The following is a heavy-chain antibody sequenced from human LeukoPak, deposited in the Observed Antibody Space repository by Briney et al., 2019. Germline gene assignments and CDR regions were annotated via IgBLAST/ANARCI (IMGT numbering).Heavy chain of an antibody. CDR2: IGVAGDT. CDR1: GFTFSSND. CDR3: VRAAANISGSYGFFDF. Sequence: GGSLRLSCAASGFTFSSNDMHWGRQATGKGLEWVSGIGVAGDTYYTDSVKGRFTIARENARHSLYLQMNSLRAGDTAVYYCVRAAANISGSYGFFDFWGQGTLVTVSS. V-gene: IGHV3-13*01. J-gene: IGHJ4*02. D-gene: IGHD6-19*01.